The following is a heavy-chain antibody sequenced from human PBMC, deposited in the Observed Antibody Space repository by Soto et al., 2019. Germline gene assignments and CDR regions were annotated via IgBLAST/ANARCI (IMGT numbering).Heavy chain of an antibody. CDR1: GFTFSSYA. CDR2: ISYDGSNK. CDR3: ARDRIAARPRPIYYYYGMDV. Sequence: QVQLVESGGGVVQPGRSLRLSCAASGFTFSSYAMHWVRQAPGKGLEWVAVISYDGSNKYYADSVKGRFTISRDNSKNTLYLQMNSLRAEDTAVYYCARDRIAARPRPIYYYYGMDVWGQGTTVTVSS. J-gene: IGHJ6*02. V-gene: IGHV3-30-3*01. D-gene: IGHD6-6*01.